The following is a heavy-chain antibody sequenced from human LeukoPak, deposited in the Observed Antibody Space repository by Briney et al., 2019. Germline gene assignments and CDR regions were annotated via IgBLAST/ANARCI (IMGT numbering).Heavy chain of an antibody. J-gene: IGHJ4*02. V-gene: IGHV3-7*01. D-gene: IGHD5-12*01. Sequence: GGSLRLSCAASGFSMSGYWMSWVRQAPGKGLEWLANIKPDGSETHYVDSVKGRFTISRDNAQNSQYLLMNSLRAEETAVYYCARVFGAYDSIDCWGQGTLVTVS. CDR1: GFSMSGYW. CDR3: ARVFGAYDSIDC. CDR2: IKPDGSET.